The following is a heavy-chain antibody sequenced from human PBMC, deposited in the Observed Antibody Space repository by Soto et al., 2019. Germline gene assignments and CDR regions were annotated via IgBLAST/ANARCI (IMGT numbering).Heavy chain of an antibody. CDR3: AKVNTIFGMAYYYYGMDV. V-gene: IGHV3-23*01. CDR1: GFTFSSYA. CDR2: IGGVVSNT. Sequence: VGSLRLSCAASGFTFSSYAMSWVRQAPGKGPEWVSTIGGVVSNTYYADSVKGRFTISRGNSKNTLYLQMNSLRAEDTAVYYCAKVNTIFGMAYYYYGMDVWGQGTTVTVSS. J-gene: IGHJ6*02. D-gene: IGHD3-3*01.